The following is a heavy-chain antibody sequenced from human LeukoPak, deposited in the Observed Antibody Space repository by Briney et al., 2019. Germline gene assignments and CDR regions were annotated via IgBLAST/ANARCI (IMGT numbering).Heavy chain of an antibody. D-gene: IGHD5-12*01. J-gene: IGHJ4*02. CDR2: TYYRSKWYY. Sequence: SQTLSLTCAISGGSVSSNSAAWSWVRQSPSRGLEWLGRTYYRSKWYYDYAVSVKSRITINPDTSKNQFSLQLNSVTPEDTAVYYCARGATAYFDYWGQGTLVTVSS. CDR1: GGSVSSNSAA. CDR3: ARGATAYFDY. V-gene: IGHV6-1*01.